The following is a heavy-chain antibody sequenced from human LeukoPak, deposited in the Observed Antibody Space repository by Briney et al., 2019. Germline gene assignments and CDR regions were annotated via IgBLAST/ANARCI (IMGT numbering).Heavy chain of an antibody. CDR1: GRSFNGYY. CDR3: ARGKIQLWGHYYFDY. V-gene: IGHV4-34*01. D-gene: IGHD5-18*01. Sequence: SETLSLTCAVYGRSFNGYYWSWLRQPPGKGLEGSREINHSGSTNYNPSLKSRVTISVDTSKNQFSLKLSSVAAADTAVYYCARGKIQLWGHYYFDYWGQGTLVTVSS. CDR2: INHSGST. J-gene: IGHJ4*02.